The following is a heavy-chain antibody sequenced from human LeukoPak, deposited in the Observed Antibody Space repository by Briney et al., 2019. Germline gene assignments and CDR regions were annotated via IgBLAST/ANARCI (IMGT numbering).Heavy chain of an antibody. V-gene: IGHV3-43D*04. J-gene: IGHJ6*03. D-gene: IGHD3-10*01. CDR2: INWDATRT. Sequence: GGSLRLSCAASGFTFGDYAMQWVRHAPGKGLEWVSLINWDATRTYYADSVKGRFTISRDNSKNSLSLQMNSLRPEDTALYYCAKERRGYYVDVWGKGTTVTVSS. CDR3: AKERRGYYVDV. CDR1: GFTFGDYA.